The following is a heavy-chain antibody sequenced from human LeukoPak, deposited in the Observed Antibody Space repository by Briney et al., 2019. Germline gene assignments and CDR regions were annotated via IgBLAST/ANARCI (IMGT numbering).Heavy chain of an antibody. D-gene: IGHD2-2*02. CDR1: GYTFREYG. CDR2: ISVYNGNT. CDR3: ARAAHCSTTTCYTLSYGMDV. Sequence: ASVKVFCNACGYTFREYGNNWATQAPGQGLEWMGRISVYNGNTKYPQKFQGRVTMTTDTSSNTPYMELTSLRSDDTAVYYCARAAHCSTTTCYTLSYGMDVWGQGTTVTVSS. V-gene: IGHV1-18*01. J-gene: IGHJ6*02.